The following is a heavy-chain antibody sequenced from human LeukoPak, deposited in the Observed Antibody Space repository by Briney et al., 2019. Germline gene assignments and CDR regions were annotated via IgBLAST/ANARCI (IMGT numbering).Heavy chain of an antibody. CDR2: IYYSGST. CDR1: GGSISSHY. D-gene: IGHD6-19*01. V-gene: IGHV4-59*11. J-gene: IGHJ4*02. Sequence: PSETLSLTCTVSGGSISSHYWSWIRQSPGKGLEWIGYIYYSGSTNYNPSLKSRVTISLDTSKNQFSLKLSSVTAADTAVYYCAGSRGGWYYFDSWGQGTLVTVSS. CDR3: AGSRGGWYYFDS.